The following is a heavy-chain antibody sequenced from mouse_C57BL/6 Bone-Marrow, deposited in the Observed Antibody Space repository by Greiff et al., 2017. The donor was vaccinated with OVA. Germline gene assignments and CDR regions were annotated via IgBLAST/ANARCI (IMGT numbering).Heavy chain of an antibody. D-gene: IGHD4-1*01. V-gene: IGHV10-1*01. CDR1: GFSFNTYA. Sequence: EVMLVESGGGLVQPKGSLKLSCAASGFSFNTYAMNWVRQAPGQGLEWVARLRRKSNNSATYYADSVKDRFTISRDDSESMLYLQMNNLKTEDTAMDYCVRKLGEGGYAMDYWGQGTSVTVSS. J-gene: IGHJ4*01. CDR2: LRRKSNNSAT. CDR3: VRKLGEGGYAMDY.